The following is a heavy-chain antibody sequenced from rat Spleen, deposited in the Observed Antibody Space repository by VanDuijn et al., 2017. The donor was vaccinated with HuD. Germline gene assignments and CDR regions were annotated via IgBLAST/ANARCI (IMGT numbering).Heavy chain of an antibody. D-gene: IGHD1-2*01. J-gene: IGHJ2*01. CDR2: IWGDGST. V-gene: IGHV2S61*01. CDR1: GFSLSSYG. Sequence: QVQLKESGPGLVQPSQTLSLTCTVSGFSLSSYGVIWVRQPPGKGLEWMGVIWGDGSTNYNSALKSRLSISRDTSKSQVFLKMNNPQTEDTAMYFCARSDYSSPYYFDYWGQGVMVTVSS. CDR3: ARSDYSSPYYFDY.